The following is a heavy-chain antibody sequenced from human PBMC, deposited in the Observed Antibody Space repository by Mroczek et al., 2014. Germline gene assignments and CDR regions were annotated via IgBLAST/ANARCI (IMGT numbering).Heavy chain of an antibody. D-gene: IGHD3-16*02. Sequence: QVQLQESGPGLVKPSQTLSLTCTVSGGSISSGSYYWSWIRQPAGKGLEWIGRIYTSGSTNYNPSLKSRVTISVDTSKNQFSLKLSSVTAADTAVYYCAREAGRVVNFDYWGQGTLVTVSS. V-gene: IGHV4-61*02. J-gene: IGHJ4*02. CDR1: GGSISSGSYY. CDR3: AREAGRVVNFDY. CDR2: IYTSGST.